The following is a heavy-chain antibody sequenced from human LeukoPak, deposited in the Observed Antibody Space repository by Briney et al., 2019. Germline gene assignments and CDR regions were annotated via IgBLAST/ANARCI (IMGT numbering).Heavy chain of an antibody. D-gene: IGHD3-3*01. CDR3: AKSYYDFWSGYYPLPPPYYFDY. V-gene: IGHV3-23*01. Sequence: GGSLRLSCAASGFTFSSYAMSWVRQAPGKGLEWVSAISGSGGSTYYADSVKGRFTISRDNSKNTLYLQMNSLRAGDTAVYYCAKSYYDFWSGYYPLPPPYYFDYWGQGTLVTVSS. J-gene: IGHJ4*02. CDR2: ISGSGGST. CDR1: GFTFSSYA.